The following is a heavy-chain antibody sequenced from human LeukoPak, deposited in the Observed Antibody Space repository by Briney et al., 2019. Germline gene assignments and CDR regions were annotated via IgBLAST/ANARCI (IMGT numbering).Heavy chain of an antibody. J-gene: IGHJ4*02. V-gene: IGHV3-21*01. CDR1: GFTFTTYS. Sequence: GGSLRLSCAASGFTFTTYSMNWVRQAPGKGLQWVSSLSSSGSYIYYADSLKGRFTTSRDNAKNSLYLQMNSLRAEDTAVYYCARGDYFDYWGQGTLVTVSS. CDR2: LSSSGSYI. CDR3: ARGDYFDY.